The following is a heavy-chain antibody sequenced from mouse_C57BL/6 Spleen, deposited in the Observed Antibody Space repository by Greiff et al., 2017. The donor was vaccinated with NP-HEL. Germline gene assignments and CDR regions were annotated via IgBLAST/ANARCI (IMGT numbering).Heavy chain of an antibody. V-gene: IGHV1-43*01. Sequence: EVQLQQSGPELVKPGASVKISCKASGYSFTGYYMHWVTQSSEKSLEWIGEINPSTGGTSCNQKFKGKATLTVEKSSSTAYMQRKSLTSEDSAVYYCARSTVYYGSSHWYFDVWGTGTTVTVSS. CDR2: INPSTGGT. CDR1: GYSFTGYY. D-gene: IGHD1-1*01. J-gene: IGHJ1*03. CDR3: ARSTVYYGSSHWYFDV.